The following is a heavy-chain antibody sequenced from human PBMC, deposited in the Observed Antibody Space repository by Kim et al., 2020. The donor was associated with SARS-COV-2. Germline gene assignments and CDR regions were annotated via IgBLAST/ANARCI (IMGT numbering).Heavy chain of an antibody. CDR1: GGSISSGGYY. CDR3: ARDPGGSGSYLIRYNWFDP. Sequence: SETLSLTCTVSGGSISSGGYYWSWIRQHPGKGLEWIGYIYYSGSTYYNPSLKSRVTISVDTSKNQFSLKLSSVTAADTAVYYCARDPGGSGSYLIRYNWFDPWGQGTLVTVSS. V-gene: IGHV4-31*03. J-gene: IGHJ5*02. CDR2: IYYSGST. D-gene: IGHD3-10*01.